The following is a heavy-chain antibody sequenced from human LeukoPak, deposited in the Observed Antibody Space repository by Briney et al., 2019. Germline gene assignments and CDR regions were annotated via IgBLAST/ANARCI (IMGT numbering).Heavy chain of an antibody. CDR1: GFTFSSYW. CDR3: ARAYYDFWSGAYYFDY. Sequence: GGSLRLSCAASGFTFSSYWMHWVRQAPGKGLVWVSRINSDGSSTSYADSVKGRFTISRDNAKNTLYLQMNSLRAEDTAVCYCARAYYDFWSGAYYFDYWGQGTLVTVSS. D-gene: IGHD3-3*01. CDR2: INSDGSST. V-gene: IGHV3-74*01. J-gene: IGHJ4*02.